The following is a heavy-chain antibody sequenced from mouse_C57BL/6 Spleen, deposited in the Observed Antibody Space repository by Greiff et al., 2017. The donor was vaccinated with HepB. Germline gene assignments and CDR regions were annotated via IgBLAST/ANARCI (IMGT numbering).Heavy chain of an antibody. D-gene: IGHD2-5*01. V-gene: IGHV14-1*01. Sequence: EVQLQQSGAELVRPGASVKLSCTASGFNIKDYYMHWVKQRPEQGLEWIGRIDPEDGDTEYAPKFQGKATMTADTSSNTAYLQLSSLTSEDTAVYYCTTSYSNYGGWYFDVWGTGTTVTVSS. CDR1: GFNIKDYY. CDR3: TTSYSNYGGWYFDV. CDR2: IDPEDGDT. J-gene: IGHJ1*03.